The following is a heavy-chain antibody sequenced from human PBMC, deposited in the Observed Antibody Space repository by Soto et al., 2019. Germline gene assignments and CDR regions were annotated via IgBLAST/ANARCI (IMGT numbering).Heavy chain of an antibody. D-gene: IGHD6-19*01. CDR1: GSTFSSYA. J-gene: IGHJ5*01. Sequence: ASVKPTCKACGSTFSSYAISWVRQAPGQGLEWMGGIIPIFGTANYAQKFQGRVTITADESTSTAYMELNRLRSEDTAVYYCARLPGIAVDNRFDARVHGTPVAGSA. V-gene: IGHV1-69*13. CDR2: IIPIFGTA. CDR3: ARLPGIAVDNRFDA.